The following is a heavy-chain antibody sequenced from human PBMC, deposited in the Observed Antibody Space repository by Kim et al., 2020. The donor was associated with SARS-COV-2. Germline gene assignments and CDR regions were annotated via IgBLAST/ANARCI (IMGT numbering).Heavy chain of an antibody. J-gene: IGHJ6*01. Sequence: GGSLRLSCAASGFTFDDYAMHWVRQAPGKGLEWVSGISWNSGSIGYADSVMGRFTISRENAKNSLYLQMNSLRAEDTALYYCAKAEYYDYVWGSYRYDY. CDR2: ISWNSGSI. D-gene: IGHD3-16*02. V-gene: IGHV3-9*01. CDR3: AKAEYYDYVWGSYRYDY. CDR1: GFTFDDYA.